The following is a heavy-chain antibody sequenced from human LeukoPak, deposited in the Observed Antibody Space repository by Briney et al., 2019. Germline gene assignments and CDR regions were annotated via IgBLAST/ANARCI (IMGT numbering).Heavy chain of an antibody. D-gene: IGHD3-10*01. CDR1: GGSISSYY. V-gene: IGHV4-59*01. CDR3: ARGGDYGSGSYYRN. CDR2: IYYSGST. Sequence: PSETLSLTCTVSGGSISSYYWSWIRQPPGKGLEWIGYIYYSGSTNYNPSLKSRVTISVDTSKNQFSLKLSSVTAADTAVYYCARGGDYGSGSYYRNWGQGTLVTASS. J-gene: IGHJ4*02.